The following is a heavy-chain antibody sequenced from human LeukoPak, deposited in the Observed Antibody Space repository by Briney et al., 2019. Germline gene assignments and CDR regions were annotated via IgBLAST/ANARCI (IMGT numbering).Heavy chain of an antibody. CDR1: GYTFTSYA. CDR2: INTNTGNP. CDR3: ARVIRSSGWYVGPNPAGY. D-gene: IGHD6-19*01. Sequence: GASVKVSCKASGYTFTSYAMNWVRQAPGQGLEWMGWINTNTGNPTYAQGFTGRFVFSLDTSVSTAYLQISSLKAEDTAVYYCARVIRSSGWYVGPNPAGYWGQGTLVTVSS. J-gene: IGHJ4*02. V-gene: IGHV7-4-1*02.